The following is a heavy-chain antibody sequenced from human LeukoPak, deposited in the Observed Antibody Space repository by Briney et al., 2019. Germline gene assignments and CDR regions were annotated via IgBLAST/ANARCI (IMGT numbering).Heavy chain of an antibody. J-gene: IGHJ3*02. CDR3: ARVRDYDYVWGRREDAFDI. V-gene: IGHV3-21*01. Sequence: GGSLRLSCAASGFTFSSYSMNWVRQAPGKGLEWVSSISSSSSYIYYADSVKGRFTISRDNAKNSLYLQMNSLRAEDTAVYYCARVRDYDYVWGRREDAFDIWGQGTMVTVSS. D-gene: IGHD3-16*01. CDR2: ISSSSSYI. CDR1: GFTFSSYS.